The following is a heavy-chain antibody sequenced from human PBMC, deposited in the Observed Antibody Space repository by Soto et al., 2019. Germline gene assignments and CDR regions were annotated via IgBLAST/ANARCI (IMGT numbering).Heavy chain of an antibody. CDR1: GFTFDDYA. CDR3: AKDLGRLYFYWYFDL. CDR2: INWNSDSI. D-gene: IGHD2-2*02. V-gene: IGHV3-9*01. Sequence: EVQLVESGGGLVQPGRSLRLSCAASGFTFDDYAMHWVWQAPGKGLEWVSGINWNSDSIGYADSVKGRFTISRDNAKNSLYLQMNSLRAEDTALYYCAKDLGRLYFYWYFDLWGRATLVTVSS. J-gene: IGHJ2*01.